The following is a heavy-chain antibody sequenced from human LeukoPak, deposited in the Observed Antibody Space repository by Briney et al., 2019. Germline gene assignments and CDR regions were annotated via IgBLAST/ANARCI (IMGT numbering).Heavy chain of an antibody. D-gene: IGHD3-10*01. CDR1: GFTFSSYA. Sequence: GGSLRLSCAASGFTFSSYAMSWVRQAPGKGLEWVSTISSSGGSTYYADSVKGRFTISRDNSKNTLYLQMNSLRAEDTAVYYCAKGTNYYTSGNYFDYWGQGTLVTVSS. CDR2: ISSSGGST. V-gene: IGHV3-23*01. J-gene: IGHJ4*02. CDR3: AKGTNYYTSGNYFDY.